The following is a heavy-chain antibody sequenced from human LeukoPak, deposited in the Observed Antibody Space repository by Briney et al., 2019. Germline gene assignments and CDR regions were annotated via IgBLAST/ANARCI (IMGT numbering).Heavy chain of an antibody. CDR2: ISSSGSTI. CDR1: GFTFSSYE. V-gene: IGHV3-48*03. D-gene: IGHD4-17*01. J-gene: IGHJ4*02. CDR3: ARDDGLRTFDC. Sequence: GGSLRLSCAASGFTFSSYEMNWVRQAPGKGLEWGSYISSSGSTIYYADSVKGRFTISRDNAKNSLYLQMNSLRAEDTAVYYCARDDGLRTFDCWGQGTLVTVSS.